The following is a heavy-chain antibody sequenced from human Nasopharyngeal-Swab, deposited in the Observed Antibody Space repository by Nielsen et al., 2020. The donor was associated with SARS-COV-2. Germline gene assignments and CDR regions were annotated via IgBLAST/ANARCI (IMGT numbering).Heavy chain of an antibody. Sequence: SETLSLTCTVSGGSISSGDYYWSWIRQPSGKGLEWIGYIYYSGSTYYNPSLKSRVTISVGTSKNQFSLKLSSVTAADTAVYYCARDIVVVVAATSYYYYYGMDVWGQGTTVTVSS. CDR2: IYYSGST. V-gene: IGHV4-30-4*01. CDR3: ARDIVVVVAATSYYYYYGMDV. J-gene: IGHJ6*02. CDR1: GGSISSGDYY. D-gene: IGHD2-15*01.